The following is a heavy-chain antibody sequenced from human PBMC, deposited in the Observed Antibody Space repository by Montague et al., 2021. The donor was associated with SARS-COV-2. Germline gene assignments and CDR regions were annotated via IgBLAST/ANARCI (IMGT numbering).Heavy chain of an antibody. V-gene: IGHV3-23*01. J-gene: IGHJ4*02. CDR2: ISGSGGNT. CDR1: GFTFSSYA. D-gene: IGHD2-15*01. Sequence: SLRLSCAASGFTFSSYAMSWVRQAPGKGLEWVSGISGSGGNTYYADSVKGRFTISRDNSKNTLYLQMNSLRAEDTAVYYCASLGYCSGGRCYSGDYWGQGTLVPVSS. CDR3: ASLGYCSGGRCYSGDY.